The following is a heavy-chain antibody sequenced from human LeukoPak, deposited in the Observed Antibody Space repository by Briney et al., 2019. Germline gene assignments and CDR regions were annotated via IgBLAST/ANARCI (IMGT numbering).Heavy chain of an antibody. J-gene: IGHJ4*02. D-gene: IGHD5-18*01. CDR3: ARDWDTAMVRYDY. CDR2: ISSSSSYT. V-gene: IGHV3-11*06. Sequence: GGSLRLSCAASGFTFSDYYMSWIRQAPGKGLEWVSYISSSSSYTNYADSVKGRFTISRDNAKNSLYLQMNSLRAEDTAVYYCARDWDTAMVRYDYWGQGTLVTVSS. CDR1: GFTFSDYY.